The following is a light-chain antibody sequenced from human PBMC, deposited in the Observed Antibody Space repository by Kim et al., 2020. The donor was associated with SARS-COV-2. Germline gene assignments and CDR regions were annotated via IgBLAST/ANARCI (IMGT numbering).Light chain of an antibody. Sequence: QRATTSCTGSNSNIGAGYDVHWYQQLPGTAPKLLIYGNSNRPSGVPDRFSGSKSGTSASLAITGLQAEDEADYYCQSYDSSLSGVVFGGGTQLTVL. CDR3: QSYDSSLSGVV. V-gene: IGLV1-40*01. J-gene: IGLJ2*01. CDR1: NSNIGAGYD. CDR2: GNS.